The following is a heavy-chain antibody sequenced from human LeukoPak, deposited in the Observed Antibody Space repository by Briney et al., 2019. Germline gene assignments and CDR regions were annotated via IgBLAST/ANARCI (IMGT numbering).Heavy chain of an antibody. D-gene: IGHD4-23*01. Sequence: SETLSLTCTVSGGSISSDYWSWIRQPPGKGLEWLESIYYSGSTNYNPSLKSRVSISVDTSKNQFSLRLSSVTAADTAVYYCAKGGAYGGNPGWFDPWGQGTLVTVSS. V-gene: IGHV4-59*01. CDR3: AKGGAYGGNPGWFDP. CDR2: IYYSGST. J-gene: IGHJ5*02. CDR1: GGSISSDY.